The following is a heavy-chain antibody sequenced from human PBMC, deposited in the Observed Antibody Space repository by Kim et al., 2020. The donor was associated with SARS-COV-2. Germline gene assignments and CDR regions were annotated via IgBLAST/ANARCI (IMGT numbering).Heavy chain of an antibody. Sequence: GGSLRLSCTASGFTFGDYAMSWVRQAPGKGLEWLGFIRSKAYGGTTEYAASVKGRFTISRDDSKSIAYLQMNSLKTEDTAVYYCTRVGYGESKYYYYGMDVWGQGTTVTVS. V-gene: IGHV3-49*04. CDR2: IRSKAYGGTT. J-gene: IGHJ6*02. CDR1: GFTFGDYA. D-gene: IGHD3-10*01. CDR3: TRVGYGESKYYYYGMDV.